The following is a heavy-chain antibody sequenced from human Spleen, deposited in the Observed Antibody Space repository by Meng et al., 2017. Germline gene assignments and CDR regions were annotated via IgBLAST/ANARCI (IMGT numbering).Heavy chain of an antibody. J-gene: IGHJ4*02. CDR2: IYSSGST. V-gene: IGHV4-61*01. Sequence: QVQLEEAGPGLVRPSETLSLTCGVSGGSVTSDSYYWHWIRQSPGKGLEWIAYIYSSGSTNYNPSLKSRVTISVGKSNNQFSLKLSSVTAADTAVYYCARDKSRGHTYAFDYWGQGTLVTVSS. D-gene: IGHD5-18*01. CDR3: ARDKSRGHTYAFDY. CDR1: GGSVTSDSYY.